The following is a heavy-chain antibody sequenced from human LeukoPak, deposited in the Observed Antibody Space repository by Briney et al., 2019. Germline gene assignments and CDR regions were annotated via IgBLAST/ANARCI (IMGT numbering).Heavy chain of an antibody. V-gene: IGHV1-2*02. CDR3: ARRAFYDYTLAGFDP. D-gene: IGHD4-11*01. CDR1: GYTFTGYY. Sequence: ASVKVSCKASGYTFTGYYMHWVRQAPGQGLEWMGWINPNSGGTNYAQKFQGRVTMTRDTSISTAYMELSRLRSDDTAVYYCARRAFYDYTLAGFDPWGQGTLVTVSS. J-gene: IGHJ5*02. CDR2: INPNSGGT.